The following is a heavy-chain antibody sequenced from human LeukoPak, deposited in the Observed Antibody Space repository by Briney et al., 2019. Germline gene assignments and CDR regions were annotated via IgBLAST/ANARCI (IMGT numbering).Heavy chain of an antibody. D-gene: IGHD3-16*01. V-gene: IGHV3-15*01. CDR3: STEGGVWGYHAFDI. Sequence: GGSRRLSCAASGFTFNNAWMSWVRQAPGKGLEWVGRVKSKSNGGTTDYAAPVKGRFTISRDDSKNTPYLQMNSLKTEDTAVYYCSTEGGVWGYHAFDIWGQGTMVTVSS. CDR1: GFTFNNAW. J-gene: IGHJ3*02. CDR2: VKSKSNGGTT.